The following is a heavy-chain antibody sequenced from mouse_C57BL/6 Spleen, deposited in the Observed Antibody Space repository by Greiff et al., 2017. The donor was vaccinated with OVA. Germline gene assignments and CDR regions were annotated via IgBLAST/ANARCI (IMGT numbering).Heavy chain of an antibody. CDR2: IYPGDGDT. CDR1: GYAFSSYW. CDR3: ARRPSSYPFDY. V-gene: IGHV1-80*01. J-gene: IGHJ2*01. Sequence: VQLQESGAELVKPGASVKISCKASGYAFSSYWMNWVKQRPGKGLEWIGQIYPGDGDTNYNGKFKGKATLTADKSSSTAYMQLSSLTSEDSAVYFCARRPSSYPFDYWGQGTTLTVSS. D-gene: IGHD1-1*01.